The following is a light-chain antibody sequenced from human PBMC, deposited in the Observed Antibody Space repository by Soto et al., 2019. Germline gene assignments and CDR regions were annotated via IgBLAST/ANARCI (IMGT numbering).Light chain of an antibody. J-gene: IGKJ1*01. Sequence: DILMTQSPSALAVSPGERATLSCMASQSVSSNLAWYQQKPGQAPRLLIYGVSTRATDIPARFSGSGSGTEFTLTISSLQSEDFAVYYCQQYNNWPPTWTFGQGTKVDIK. CDR1: QSVSSN. CDR2: GVS. CDR3: QQYNNWPPTWT. V-gene: IGKV3-15*01.